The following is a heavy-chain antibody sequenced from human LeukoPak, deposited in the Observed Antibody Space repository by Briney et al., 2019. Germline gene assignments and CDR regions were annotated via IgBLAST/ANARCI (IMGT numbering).Heavy chain of an antibody. CDR2: IIPIFGTA. Sequence: ASVKVSFTASGGTFSSYAISWVRQAPGQGLEWMGGIIPIFGTANYAQKFQGRVTITADESTSTAYMELSSLRSEDTAVYYCFSMATIITGSFDYWGQGTLVTVSS. CDR1: GGTFSSYA. J-gene: IGHJ4*02. CDR3: FSMATIITGSFDY. D-gene: IGHD5-24*01. V-gene: IGHV1-69*01.